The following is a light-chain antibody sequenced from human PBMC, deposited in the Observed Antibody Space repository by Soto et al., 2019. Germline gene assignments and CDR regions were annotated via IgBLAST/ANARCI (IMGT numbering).Light chain of an antibody. CDR3: QQYHNWPIT. J-gene: IGKJ5*01. V-gene: IGKV3-15*01. CDR2: GAF. CDR1: QRVSSSY. Sequence: EIVLTQSPGTLSLSPGERATLSCRASQRVSSSYLAWYQQKPGQTPRLLIYGAFTRAAGVPARFSGSGSGTEFTLTISSLQSEDFAVYYCQQYHNWPITFGQGTRLEI.